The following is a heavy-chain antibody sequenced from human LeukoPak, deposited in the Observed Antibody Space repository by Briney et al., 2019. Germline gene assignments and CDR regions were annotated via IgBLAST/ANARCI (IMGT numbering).Heavy chain of an antibody. D-gene: IGHD6-13*01. CDR3: TSAGSSWDRAFDY. J-gene: IGHJ4*02. V-gene: IGHV3-49*04. Sequence: GGSLRLSCTASGFTFGDYAMSWVRQAPGKGLEWVGFIRSKAYGGTTEYAASVKGRFTISRDDSKSIAYLQMNSLKTEDTAVYYCTSAGSSWDRAFDYWGQGTLVTASS. CDR2: IRSKAYGGTT. CDR1: GFTFGDYA.